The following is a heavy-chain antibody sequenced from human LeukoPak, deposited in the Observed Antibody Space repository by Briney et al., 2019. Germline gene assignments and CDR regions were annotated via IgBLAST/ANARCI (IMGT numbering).Heavy chain of an antibody. V-gene: IGHV3-20*04. D-gene: IGHD5-18*01. CDR2: INWNGGSI. CDR1: GFAFDDYG. CDR3: ARADKDGYGFFGFDY. J-gene: IGHJ4*02. Sequence: SGGSLRLSCAASGFAFDDYGMSWVRQAPGKGLEWVSGINWNGGSIGYADSVKGGFTISRDNAKNSLYLQINSLRAEDTALYYCARADKDGYGFFGFDYWGQGTLVTVSS.